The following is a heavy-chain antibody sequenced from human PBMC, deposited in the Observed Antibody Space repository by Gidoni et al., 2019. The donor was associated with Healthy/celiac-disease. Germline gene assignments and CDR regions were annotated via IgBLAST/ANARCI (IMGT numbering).Heavy chain of an antibody. J-gene: IGHJ3*02. D-gene: IGHD4-4*01. CDR2: ISSSSSTI. CDR3: ARDKGYSKRAYAFDI. Sequence: EVQLVESGGGLVQPGGSLRLSCAASGFTFSSYSMNWVRQAPGKGLEWVSYISSSSSTIYYADSVKGRFTISRDNAKNSLYLQMNSLRDEDTAVYYCARDKGYSKRAYAFDIWGQGTMVTVSS. V-gene: IGHV3-48*02. CDR1: GFTFSSYS.